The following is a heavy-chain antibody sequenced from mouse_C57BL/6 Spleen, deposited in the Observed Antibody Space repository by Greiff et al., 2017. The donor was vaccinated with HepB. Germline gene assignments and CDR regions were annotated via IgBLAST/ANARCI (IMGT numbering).Heavy chain of an antibody. CDR1: GYSFTGYY. CDR2: INPSTGGT. D-gene: IGHD2-4*01. Sequence: EVQLQQSGPELVKPGASVKISCKASGYSFTGYYMNWVKQSPEKSLEWIGEINPSTGGTTYNQKFKAKDTLTVDKSSNTAYMQLKSLTSEDSAVYYCARKVYYDYDEAMDYWGQGTSVTVSS. J-gene: IGHJ4*01. V-gene: IGHV1-42*01. CDR3: ARKVYYDYDEAMDY.